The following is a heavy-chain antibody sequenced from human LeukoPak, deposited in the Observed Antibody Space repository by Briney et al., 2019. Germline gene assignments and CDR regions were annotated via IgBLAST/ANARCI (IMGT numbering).Heavy chain of an antibody. D-gene: IGHD5-12*01. CDR1: GFTFRSYW. CDR2: INQGGSVQ. Sequence: GGSLRLSCAASGFTFRSYWMSWVRQAPGKGLEWVANINQGGSVQYYMDSVKGRFTISRDDAKNSLYVQMNSLRDEGTAVYYCARVEYSGWNLEYWGQGTLVTVSS. J-gene: IGHJ4*02. CDR3: ARVEYSGWNLEY. V-gene: IGHV3-7*01.